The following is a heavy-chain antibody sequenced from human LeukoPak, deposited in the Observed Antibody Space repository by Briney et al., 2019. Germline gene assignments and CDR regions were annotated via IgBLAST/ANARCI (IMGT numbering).Heavy chain of an antibody. D-gene: IGHD1-26*01. J-gene: IGHJ3*02. CDR1: GFTFSSYV. V-gene: IGHV3-33*01. CDR2: IWYDGSNK. Sequence: GGSLRLSCAASGFTFSSYVMRWVRQAPGKGLEWVAVIWYDGSNKYYADSVKGRFTIPRENSKNTLYLQMNSLRAEDTAVYYCARGAYSGSHYPNRGDAFDIWGQGTMVTVSS. CDR3: ARGAYSGSHYPNRGDAFDI.